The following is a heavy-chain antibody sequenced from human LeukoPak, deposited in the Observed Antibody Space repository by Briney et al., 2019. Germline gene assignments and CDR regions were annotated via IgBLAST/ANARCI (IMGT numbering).Heavy chain of an antibody. J-gene: IGHJ4*02. CDR2: ISYDGSNK. CDR3: ARERDYYGSGSYYSFGDY. V-gene: IGHV3-30*04. CDR1: GFTFSSYA. Sequence: GRSLRLSCAASGFTFSSYAMHWVRQAPGKGLEWVAVISYDGSNKYYADSVKGRFTTSRDNSKNTLYLQMNSLRAEDTAVYYCARERDYYGSGSYYSFGDYWGQGTLVTVSS. D-gene: IGHD3-10*01.